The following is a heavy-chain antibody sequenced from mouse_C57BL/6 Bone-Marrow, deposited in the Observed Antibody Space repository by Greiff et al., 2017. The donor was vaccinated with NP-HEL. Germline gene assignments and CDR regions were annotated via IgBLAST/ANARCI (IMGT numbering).Heavy chain of an antibody. CDR2: INPNNGGT. Sequence: EVQLQQSGPELVKPGASVKISCKASGYTFTDYYMNWVKQSHGKSLEWIGDINPNNGGTSYNQKFKGKATLTVDKSSSTAYMELRSLTSEDSAVYFCARLGVLRDYWGQGTTLTVSS. J-gene: IGHJ2*01. CDR3: ARLGVLRDY. V-gene: IGHV1-26*01. D-gene: IGHD1-1*01. CDR1: GYTFTDYY.